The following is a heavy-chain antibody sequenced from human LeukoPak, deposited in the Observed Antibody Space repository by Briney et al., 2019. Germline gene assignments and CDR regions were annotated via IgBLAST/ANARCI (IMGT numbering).Heavy chain of an antibody. CDR1: GFTFSSYG. D-gene: IGHD1-1*01. J-gene: IGHJ4*02. V-gene: IGHV3-23*01. Sequence: PGGSLRLSCAASGFTFSSYGMSWVRQAPGKGLEWVSDISGSGGTTYYADSVKGRSTISRDNSKNTLYLQMNSLRVDDTAVYYCARDRRQFDYWGQGTLVSVSS. CDR3: ARDRRQFDY. CDR2: ISGSGGTT.